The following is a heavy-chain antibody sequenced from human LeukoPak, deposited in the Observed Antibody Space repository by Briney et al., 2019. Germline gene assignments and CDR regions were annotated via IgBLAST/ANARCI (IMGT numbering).Heavy chain of an antibody. CDR3: AKDYRNRGDESGYRPLDY. Sequence: PGGSLRLSCAASGFPFSDYYMNWIRQAPGKGLEWISYISSSGSTIYYADSVKGRFTISRDNSKNTLYLQMNSLRVEDTAVYYCAKDYRNRGDESGYRPLDYWGQGTLVTVSS. D-gene: IGHD3-3*01. CDR1: GFPFSDYY. J-gene: IGHJ4*02. CDR2: ISSSGSTI. V-gene: IGHV3-11*01.